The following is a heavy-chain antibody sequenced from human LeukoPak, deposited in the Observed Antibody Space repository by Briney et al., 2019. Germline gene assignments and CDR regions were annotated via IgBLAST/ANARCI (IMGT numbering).Heavy chain of an antibody. J-gene: IGHJ6*03. D-gene: IGHD3-22*01. Sequence: ASVKVSCKASGYTFTSYGISWVRQAPGQGLEWMGWISAYNGNTNYAQKLQGRVTMTTDTSTSTAYMELRSLRSDDTAVYYCASDRWYYYDSSGYRYYYMDVWGKGTTVTVSS. CDR1: GYTFTSYG. V-gene: IGHV1-18*01. CDR2: ISAYNGNT. CDR3: ASDRWYYYDSSGYRYYYMDV.